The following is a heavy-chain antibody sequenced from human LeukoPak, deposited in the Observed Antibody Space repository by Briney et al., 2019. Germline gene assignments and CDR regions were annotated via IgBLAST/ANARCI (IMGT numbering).Heavy chain of an antibody. Sequence: PSGTLSLTCTVSGGSLSRGSYYCSWTRPPPGEGLEWIRYIHHSGTTNYSPSLKSRVAISVDMSKNQFFLNRTSVTAADTAGYCCARGRLGATYWGQGTLVTVSS. D-gene: IGHD1-26*01. CDR1: GGSLSRGSYY. V-gene: IGHV4-61*01. CDR2: IHHSGTT. J-gene: IGHJ4*02. CDR3: ARGRLGATY.